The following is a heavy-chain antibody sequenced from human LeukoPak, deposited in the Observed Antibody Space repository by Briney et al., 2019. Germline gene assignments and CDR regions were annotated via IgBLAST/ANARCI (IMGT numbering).Heavy chain of an antibody. J-gene: IGHJ4*02. D-gene: IGHD6-6*01. CDR1: GYSFTSYW. CDR3: ARRSGIATPLFEY. Sequence: GESLKISCKASGYSFTSYWFGWVRQMPGKGLEWLGIIFPGDSDTRYSPSFQGQVTLSADKSISTAYLQWTSLKASAAAMYYCARRSGIATPLFEYWGQGTLVTVSS. V-gene: IGHV5-51*01. CDR2: IFPGDSDT.